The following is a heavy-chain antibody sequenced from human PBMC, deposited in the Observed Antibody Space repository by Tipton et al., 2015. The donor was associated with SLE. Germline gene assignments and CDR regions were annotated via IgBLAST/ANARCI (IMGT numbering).Heavy chain of an antibody. V-gene: IGHV3-33*01. CDR1: GFTFSSYG. Sequence: SLRLSCAASGFTFSSYGMHWVRQAPGKGLEWVAVIWYDGSNKYYVDSVKGRFTISRDNAKNSLYLQMNSLRAEDTAVYYCARSRGSGSYYNHNWFDPWGQGTLVTVSS. CDR3: ARSRGSGSYYNHNWFDP. CDR2: IWYDGSNK. D-gene: IGHD3-10*01. J-gene: IGHJ5*02.